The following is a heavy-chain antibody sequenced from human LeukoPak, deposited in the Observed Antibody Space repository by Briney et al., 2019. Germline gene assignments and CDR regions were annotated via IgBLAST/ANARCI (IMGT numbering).Heavy chain of an antibody. CDR1: GVSISSGGYS. Sequence: PSETLSLTCAVSGVSISSGGYSWSWIRQPPGKGLEWIGYIYHSGSTYYNPSLKSRVTISVDRSKNQFSLKLSSVTAADTAVYYCARGSETYYYDSSGPYFDYWGQGTLVTVSS. J-gene: IGHJ4*02. V-gene: IGHV4-30-2*01. CDR2: IYHSGST. CDR3: ARGSETYYYDSSGPYFDY. D-gene: IGHD3-22*01.